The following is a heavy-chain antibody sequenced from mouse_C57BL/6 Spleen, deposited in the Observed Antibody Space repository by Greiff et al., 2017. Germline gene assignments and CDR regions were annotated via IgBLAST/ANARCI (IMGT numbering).Heavy chain of an antibody. D-gene: IGHD1-2*01. CDR2: IYPRSGNT. V-gene: IGHV1-81*01. CDR1: GYTFTSYG. CDR3: ARRAADHDWFAY. Sequence: VQLQQSGAELARPGASVKLSCKASGYTFTSYGISWVKQRTGQGLEWIGEIYPRSGNTYYNEKFKGKATLTADKSSSTAYMELRSLTSEDSAVYFCARRAADHDWFAYWGQGTLVTVSA. J-gene: IGHJ3*01.